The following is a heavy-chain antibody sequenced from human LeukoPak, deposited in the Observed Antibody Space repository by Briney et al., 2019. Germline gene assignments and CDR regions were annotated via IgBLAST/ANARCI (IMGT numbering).Heavy chain of an antibody. CDR2: INPSGSST. Sequence: ASVKVSRKASGYTFTTYYMHWVRQAPGQGLEWMGIINPSGSSTSYAQNFQGRVTMTRDTSTSTVYMELSSLRSDDTAVYYCASNSYYYDSSGFDAFDIWGQGTMVTVTS. CDR1: GYTFTTYY. D-gene: IGHD3-22*01. V-gene: IGHV1-46*01. J-gene: IGHJ3*02. CDR3: ASNSYYYDSSGFDAFDI.